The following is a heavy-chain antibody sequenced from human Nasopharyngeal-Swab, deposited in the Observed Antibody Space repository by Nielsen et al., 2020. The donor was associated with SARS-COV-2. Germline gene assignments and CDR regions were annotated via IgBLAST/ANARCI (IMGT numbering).Heavy chain of an antibody. D-gene: IGHD4-17*01. J-gene: IGHJ4*02. V-gene: IGHV4-4*07. CDR1: GGSISSYY. CDR3: ASDRKEMSGYGDGPLDY. Sequence: SETLSLTCTVSGGSISSYYWSWIRQPAGKGLEWIGRIYTSGSTNYNPSLKSRVTMSVDTSKNQFSLKLSSVTAADTAVYYCASDRKEMSGYGDGPLDYWGQGTLVTVSS. CDR2: IYTSGST.